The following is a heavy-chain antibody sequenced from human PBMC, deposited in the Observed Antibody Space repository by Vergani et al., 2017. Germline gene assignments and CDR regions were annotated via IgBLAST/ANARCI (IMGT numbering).Heavy chain of an antibody. Sequence: EVQLVESGGGLVQPGRSLRLSCAASGFTFDDYAMHWVRQAPGKGLEWVSGISWNSGSIGYADSVKGLFTISRDNAKNSLYLQMNSLRAEDTALYYCAKDGSGWYFWYFDLWGRGTLVTVSS. CDR2: ISWNSGSI. D-gene: IGHD6-19*01. CDR1: GFTFDDYA. J-gene: IGHJ2*01. CDR3: AKDGSGWYFWYFDL. V-gene: IGHV3-9*01.